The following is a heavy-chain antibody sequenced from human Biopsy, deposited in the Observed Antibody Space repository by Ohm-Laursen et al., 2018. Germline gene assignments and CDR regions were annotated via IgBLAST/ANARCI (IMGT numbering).Heavy chain of an antibody. CDR1: GGSISNNNYY. V-gene: IGHV4-39*01. Sequence: SETLSLTCTVSGGSISNNNYYWGWIRPPPGKGLEWIGSIFYRGSTNYKPSLKSRVNISVDTSKNPFSLKLNSVTAADTAVYYCARDYDTSGYYYVSWGQGTLVTVSS. J-gene: IGHJ5*02. CDR3: ARDYDTSGYYYVS. D-gene: IGHD3-22*01. CDR2: IFYRGST.